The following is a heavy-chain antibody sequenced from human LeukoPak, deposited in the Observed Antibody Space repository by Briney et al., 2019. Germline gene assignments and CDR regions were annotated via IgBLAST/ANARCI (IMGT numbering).Heavy chain of an antibody. CDR1: GFTFSNYG. D-gene: IGHD3-10*01. CDR2: ISGTRSTI. J-gene: IGHJ4*02. CDR3: ARDRANYYFDY. Sequence: GSLRLSCAASGFTFSNYGMNWVRQAPGKGLEWVSYISGTRSTIYAESVKGRFTISRDNAKNSVYLQMNSLRAEDTAMYYCARDRANYYFDYWGQGTLVTVSS. V-gene: IGHV3-48*01.